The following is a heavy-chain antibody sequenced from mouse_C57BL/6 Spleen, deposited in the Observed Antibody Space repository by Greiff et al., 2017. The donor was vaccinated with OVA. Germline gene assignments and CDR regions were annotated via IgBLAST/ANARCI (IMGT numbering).Heavy chain of an antibody. CDR1: GYSITSGYY. CDR3: ARVYYDYDEGFAY. J-gene: IGHJ3*01. Sequence: ESGPGLVKPSQSLSLTCSVTGYSITSGYYWNWIRQFPGNKLEWMGYISYDGSNNYNPSLKNRISITRDTSKNQFFLKLNSVTTEDTASYYCARVYYDYDEGFAYWGQGTLVTVSA. D-gene: IGHD2-4*01. CDR2: ISYDGSN. V-gene: IGHV3-6*01.